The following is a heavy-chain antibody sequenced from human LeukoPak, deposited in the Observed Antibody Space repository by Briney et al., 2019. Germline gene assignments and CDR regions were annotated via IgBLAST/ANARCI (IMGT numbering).Heavy chain of an antibody. CDR3: AKGAYCSGGSCYPGEHPIDY. CDR2: ISSSGSTI. J-gene: IGHJ4*02. V-gene: IGHV3-48*03. D-gene: IGHD2-15*01. Sequence: GGSLRLSCAASGLTFSSYEMNWVRQAPGKGLGWVSYISSSGSTIYYADSVKGRFTISRDNAKNSLYLQMNSLRAEDTAVYYCAKGAYCSGGSCYPGEHPIDYWGQGTLVTVSS. CDR1: GLTFSSYE.